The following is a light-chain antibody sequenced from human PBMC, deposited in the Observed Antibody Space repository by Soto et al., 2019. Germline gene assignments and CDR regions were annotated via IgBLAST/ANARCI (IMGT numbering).Light chain of an antibody. CDR2: DAS. CDR1: QSVSNF. J-gene: IGKJ5*01. V-gene: IGKV3-11*01. Sequence: EIVLPQSPATLSLSPGERATLSCRASQSVSNFLAWYQQKPGQAPRLLIYDASNRATGIPARFSGSGSGTDFTLTIRSLEPEDLAIYYCQQRANWPLTTVGHGTRLEIK. CDR3: QQRANWPLTT.